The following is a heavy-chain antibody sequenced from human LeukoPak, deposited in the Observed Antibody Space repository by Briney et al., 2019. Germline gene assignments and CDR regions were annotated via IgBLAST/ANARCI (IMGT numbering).Heavy chain of an antibody. Sequence: GGSLRLSCAASGFTFSTYGMSWVRQAPGKGLEWVSSISDTGRNTYYADSVKGRFTISRDNSKNTLYFQMNSLRAEDTAVYYCAKDSSWYPAYWGQGTLVTVSS. J-gene: IGHJ4*02. CDR3: AKDSSWYPAY. V-gene: IGHV3-23*01. CDR2: ISDTGRNT. CDR1: GFTFSTYG. D-gene: IGHD6-13*01.